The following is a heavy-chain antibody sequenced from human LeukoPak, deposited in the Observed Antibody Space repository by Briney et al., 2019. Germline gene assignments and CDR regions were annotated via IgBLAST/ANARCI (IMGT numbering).Heavy chain of an antibody. V-gene: IGHV4-59*01. D-gene: IGHD3-22*01. J-gene: IGHJ4*02. CDR1: GGSISSYY. CDR3: AREGRVAIIDY. CDR2: IYYSGST. Sequence: SETLSLTCTVSGGSISSYYCSWIRQPPGKGLEWIGYIYYSGSTNYNPSLKSRVTISVDTSKNQFSLKLSSVTAADTAVYYCAREGRVAIIDYWGQGTLVTVSS.